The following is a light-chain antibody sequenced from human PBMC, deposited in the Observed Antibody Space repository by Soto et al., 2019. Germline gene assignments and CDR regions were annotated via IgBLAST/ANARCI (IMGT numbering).Light chain of an antibody. CDR1: QDISSD. CDR2: AAS. V-gene: IGKV1-6*01. J-gene: IGKJ1*01. Sequence: AIQVTKCPSALSASVGDRATLSCRASQDISSDLCWYQQEPGKAPKMLIFAASNLQSGVPSRFSGNASGTTFTLTISSLQPEDVATYYCLQNHTNPWTFGQGTKVDIK. CDR3: LQNHTNPWT.